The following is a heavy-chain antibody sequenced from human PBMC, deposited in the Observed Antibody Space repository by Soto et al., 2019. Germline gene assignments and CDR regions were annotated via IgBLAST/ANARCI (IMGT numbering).Heavy chain of an antibody. CDR1: GLSVSTNY. V-gene: IGHV3-53*01. D-gene: IGHD6-13*01. J-gene: IGHJ3*02. CDR2: IFAGGRT. CDR3: ARERIAAGGTHDAIDI. Sequence: GGSLRLSCAASGLSVSTNYMTWVRQAPGKGLEWVSLIFAGGRTYYADSVKGRFTISRDNSKNTLYLQMNSLSAEDTGVYYCARERIAAGGTHDAIDIWGQGTMVTVSS.